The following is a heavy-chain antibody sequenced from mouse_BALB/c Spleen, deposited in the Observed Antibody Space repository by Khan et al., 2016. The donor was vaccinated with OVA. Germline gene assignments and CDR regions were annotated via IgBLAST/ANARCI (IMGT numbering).Heavy chain of an antibody. Sequence: VQLKESGPELMKPGASVKISCKASGYSFTSYDIHWVKQSHGKSLEWIGYIDPFNGGTSYNPKFKGKATLTVDKSSSTAYMHLSSLTSDDSAVYYCARHGCVACFAYWGQGTLVTVSA. V-gene: IGHV1S135*01. CDR1: GYSFTSYD. J-gene: IGHJ3*01. CDR2: IDPFNGGT. D-gene: IGHD2-2*01. CDR3: ARHGCVACFAY.